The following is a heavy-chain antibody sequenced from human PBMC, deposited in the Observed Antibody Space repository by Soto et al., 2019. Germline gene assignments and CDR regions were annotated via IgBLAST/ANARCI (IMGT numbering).Heavy chain of an antibody. J-gene: IGHJ3*02. CDR3: AKDYGDPGGAFDI. Sequence: PGGSLRLSCAASGFTFSSYSMNWVRQAPGKGLEWVSAISGSGGSTYYADSVKGRFTISRDNSKNTLYLQMNSLRAEDTAVYYCAKDYGDPGGAFDIWGQGTMVTVSS. D-gene: IGHD4-17*01. CDR2: ISGSGGST. CDR1: GFTFSSYS. V-gene: IGHV3-23*01.